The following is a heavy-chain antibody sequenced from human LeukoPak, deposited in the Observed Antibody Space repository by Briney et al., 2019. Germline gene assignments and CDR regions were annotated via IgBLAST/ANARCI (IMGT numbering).Heavy chain of an antibody. J-gene: IGHJ6*03. V-gene: IGHV3-48*03. CDR2: ISSSGSNI. CDR1: GFIFSSYE. Sequence: PGGSLRLSCAASGFIFSSYETNWVRQAPGKGLGWVSYISSSGSNIFYADSVKGRFTISRDNAKHPLYLQMNSLSAEDPAVYYRAKGGISIIGGGWGKGTTVTIA. CDR3: AKGGISIIGGG. D-gene: IGHD3-10*02.